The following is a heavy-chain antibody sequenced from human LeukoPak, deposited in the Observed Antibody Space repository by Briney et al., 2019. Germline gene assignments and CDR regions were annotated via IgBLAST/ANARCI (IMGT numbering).Heavy chain of an antibody. Sequence: ASVKVSCKASGYTFTSYYMHWVRQAPGQGLEWMGIINPSGGSTSYAQKFQGRVTITADESTSTAYMELSSLRSEHTAVYYCARVSKLFYYDSSGFFDYWGQGTLVTVSS. CDR3: ARVSKLFYYDSSGFFDY. CDR1: GYTFTSYY. D-gene: IGHD3-22*01. CDR2: INPSGGST. V-gene: IGHV1-46*01. J-gene: IGHJ4*02.